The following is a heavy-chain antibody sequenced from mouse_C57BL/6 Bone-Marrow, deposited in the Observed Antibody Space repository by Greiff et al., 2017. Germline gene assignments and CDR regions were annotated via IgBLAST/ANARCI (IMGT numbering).Heavy chain of an antibody. V-gene: IGHV1-47*01. J-gene: IGHJ2*01. CDR3: AKGGNYGGYYFDY. D-gene: IGHD2-1*01. Sequence: VQLVEPGAELVKPGASVKMSCKASGYTFTTYPIEWMKQNHGKSLELIGNFHPYNDDTKYNEKFKGKATLTVEQSSSTVYLELSLLTSEDSAVYYCAKGGNYGGYYFDYWGQGTTLTGSS. CDR1: GYTFTTYP. CDR2: FHPYNDDT.